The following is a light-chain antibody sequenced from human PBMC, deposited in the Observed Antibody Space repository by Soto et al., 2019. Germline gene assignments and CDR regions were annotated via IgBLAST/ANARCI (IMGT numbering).Light chain of an antibody. CDR1: QGISSF. CDR2: AAS. V-gene: IGKV1-9*01. CDR3: QQLNIDSYPIT. J-gene: IGKJ5*01. Sequence: IQLTQSPSSLSASIGDRVTITCRASQGISSFLAWYQQKPGKAPKLLIYAASTLQSVIPSRFSGSGSGTDFTLTISSLQPEDFATYYCQQLNIDSYPITFGQGTRWRL.